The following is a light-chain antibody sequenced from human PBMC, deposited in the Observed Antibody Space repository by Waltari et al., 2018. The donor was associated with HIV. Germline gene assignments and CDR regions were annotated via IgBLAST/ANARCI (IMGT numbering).Light chain of an antibody. V-gene: IGKV1-5*03. J-gene: IGKJ2*01. CDR1: QSISNW. CDR3: QQYNNYPYI. Sequence: DIQMTQSPSTLSASVGDGVTITCRASQSISNWLAWYQHKPGKAPKLLIYKASTLETGVPSRFSGGGSGTEFTLTISSLQPDDFATYYCQQYNNYPYIFGQGTKLEIK. CDR2: KAS.